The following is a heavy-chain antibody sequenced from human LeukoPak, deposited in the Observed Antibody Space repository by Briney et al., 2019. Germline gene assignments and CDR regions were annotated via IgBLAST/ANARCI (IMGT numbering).Heavy chain of an antibody. CDR1: GGSISSYY. J-gene: IGHJ3*02. CDR3: ARESNWYYYNSSGYRDAFDI. V-gene: IGHV4-59*01. D-gene: IGHD3-22*01. Sequence: PSETLPLTCTVSGGSISSYYWSWIRQPPGKGLEWIGFIYYSGSTNYNPSLKSRVTISVDTSKNQFSLKLSSVTAADTAVYYCARESNWYYYNSSGYRDAFDIWGQGTMVTVSS. CDR2: IYYSGST.